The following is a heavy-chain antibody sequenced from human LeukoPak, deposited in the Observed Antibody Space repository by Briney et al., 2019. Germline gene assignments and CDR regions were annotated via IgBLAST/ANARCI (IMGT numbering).Heavy chain of an antibody. CDR1: GGSISSGGYP. CDR3: ARGTHLILEFNWFDP. Sequence: SETLSLTCAVSGGSISSGGYPWSWIRQPPGKGLEWIGYIYHSGSTYYNPSLKSRVTISVDRSKNQFSLKLSSVTAADTAVYYCARGTHLILEFNWFDPWGQGTLVTVSS. CDR2: IYHSGST. J-gene: IGHJ5*02. D-gene: IGHD3-16*01. V-gene: IGHV4-30-2*01.